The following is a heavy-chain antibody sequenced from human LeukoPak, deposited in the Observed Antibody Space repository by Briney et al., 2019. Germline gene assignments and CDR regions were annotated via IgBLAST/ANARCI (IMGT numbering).Heavy chain of an antibody. J-gene: IGHJ4*02. V-gene: IGHV3-23*01. CDR3: AKTQIAAVWRGFDSQAAYFDY. CDR1: GFTFSSHA. D-gene: IGHD6-13*01. CDR2: ISGSGGST. Sequence: GSLRLSCAASGFTFSSHAMSWVRQAPGKGLEWVPAISGSGGSTYYADSVKGRFTISRDNSKNTLYLQMNSLRAEDTAVYYCAKTQIAAVWRGFDSQAAYFDYWGQGTLVTVSS.